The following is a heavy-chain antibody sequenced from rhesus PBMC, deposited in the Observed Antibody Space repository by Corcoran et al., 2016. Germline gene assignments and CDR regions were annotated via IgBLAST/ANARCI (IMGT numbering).Heavy chain of an antibody. D-gene: IGHD1-44*01. CDR3: ARRGTRFDV. V-gene: IGHV4-165*01. Sequence: QVQLQESGPELVKPSETLSLTCADSGGSINSYYWSWIRQPPGQGLEGIGFIGGSTVITYYNPSLKCRVTISTYTSKNHFSLKLTSAPAAATAVYYCARRGTRFDVWGPGVLVTVSS. CDR2: IGGSTVIT. J-gene: IGHJ5-1*01. CDR1: GGSINSYY.